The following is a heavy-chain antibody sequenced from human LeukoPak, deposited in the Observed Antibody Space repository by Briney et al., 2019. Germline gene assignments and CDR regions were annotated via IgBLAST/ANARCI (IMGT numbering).Heavy chain of an antibody. Sequence: ASVKVSCKASGYTFTGYYMHWVRQAPGQGLEWMGWINPNSGGTNYAQKFQGRVTMTRDTSISTAYMELSRLRSDDAAVYYCARDFSLIDYGGNSFHYWGQGTLVTVSS. D-gene: IGHD4-23*01. J-gene: IGHJ4*02. CDR1: GYTFTGYY. V-gene: IGHV1-2*02. CDR3: ARDFSLIDYGGNSFHY. CDR2: INPNSGGT.